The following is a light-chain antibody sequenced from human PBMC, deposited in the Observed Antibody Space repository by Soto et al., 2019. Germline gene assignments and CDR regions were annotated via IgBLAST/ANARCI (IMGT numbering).Light chain of an antibody. J-gene: IGKJ1*01. V-gene: IGKV3-20*01. CDR3: QQYGRSSAT. CDR1: QSVSSSY. CDR2: GAS. Sequence: EIVMTQSPATLSVSPGERATLSCRASQSVSSSYLAWYQPKPGQAPRLLIYGASSRATGIPDRFSGSGCGTDFTLTISRLEADEFSVYYCQQYGRSSATFGQGTKVDIK.